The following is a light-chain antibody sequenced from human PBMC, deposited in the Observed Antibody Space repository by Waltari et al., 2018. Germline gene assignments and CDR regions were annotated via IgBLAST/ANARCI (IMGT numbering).Light chain of an antibody. CDR3: STYISSRTLVI. V-gene: IGLV2-14*01. Sequence: QSALTQPASVSGSPGQSITISCTGTSSDVGLHNYFPRYQQHPCKAPKLMIYDVNNRPSGVSNRFSGSKSGNTASLTISGLQAEDEGDYYCSTYISSRTLVIFGGGTKLTVL. CDR2: DVN. J-gene: IGLJ2*01. CDR1: SSDVGLHNY.